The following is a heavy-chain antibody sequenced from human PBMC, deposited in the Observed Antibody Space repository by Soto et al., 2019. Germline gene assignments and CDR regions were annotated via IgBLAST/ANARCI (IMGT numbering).Heavy chain of an antibody. V-gene: IGHV3-15*07. J-gene: IGHJ4*01. D-gene: IGHD1-26*01. Sequence: EVQLVESGGGLVKPGGSLRLSCAASGFPFNNAWINWVRQVPGKGLDGGGRVKSKADGGSGDYAAPVKGRFVVSRDDSKDIVYLQMNSLKIEDTGVYYCTTDSRTTLPEIRFDYWGHGTQVTVSS. CDR1: GFPFNNAW. CDR2: VKSKADGGSG. CDR3: TTDSRTTLPEIRFDY.